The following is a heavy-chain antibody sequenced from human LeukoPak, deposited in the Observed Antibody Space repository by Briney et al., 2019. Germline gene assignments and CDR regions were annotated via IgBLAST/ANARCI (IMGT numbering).Heavy chain of an antibody. D-gene: IGHD3-16*01. Sequence: GGSLRLSCAASGFTFSSYWMNWARQAPGKGLEWVASINHNGNVNYYVDSVKGRFIISRDNAKNSLYLQMSNLRAEDTAVYFCARGGGLDVRGQGATVTVSS. V-gene: IGHV3-7*03. CDR3: ARGGGLDV. CDR1: GFTFSSYW. J-gene: IGHJ6*02. CDR2: INHNGNVN.